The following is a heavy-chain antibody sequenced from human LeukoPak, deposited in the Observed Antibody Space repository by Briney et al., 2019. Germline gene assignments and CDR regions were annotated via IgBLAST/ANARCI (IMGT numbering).Heavy chain of an antibody. CDR2: INPSGGST. CDR3: ARARQQLVWANWFDP. D-gene: IGHD6-13*01. Sequence: ASVKVSCKASGYSFTNYYMHWVRQAPGQGLEWMGIINPSGGSTTNAQKFQGRVTMTTETSTSTAYMELRSLRSDDTAVYYCARARQQLVWANWFDPWGQGTLVTVSS. CDR1: GYSFTNYY. V-gene: IGHV1-46*01. J-gene: IGHJ5*02.